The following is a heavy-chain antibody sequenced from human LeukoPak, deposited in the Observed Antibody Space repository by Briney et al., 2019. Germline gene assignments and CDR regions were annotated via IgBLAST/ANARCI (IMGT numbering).Heavy chain of an antibody. CDR3: ATDGGGDYGLDY. Sequence: PGRSLRLSCAASGLTVSSNYMRWVRQAPGKGLEWVSILYSATSTHYADSVKGRFTVSRDNSKNTLYLQMNSLRAEDTAVYFCATDGGGDYGLDYWGQGTLVTVSS. V-gene: IGHV3-53*01. CDR2: LYSATST. J-gene: IGHJ4*02. CDR1: GLTVSSNY. D-gene: IGHD4-17*01.